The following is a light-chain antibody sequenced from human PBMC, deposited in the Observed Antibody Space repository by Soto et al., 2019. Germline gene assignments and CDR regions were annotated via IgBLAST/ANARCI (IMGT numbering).Light chain of an antibody. CDR2: EVS. J-gene: IGLJ1*01. Sequence: QSALTQPASVSGSPGQSITISCTGTSSDIGGYNFVSWYHQHPGKAPKLMIYEVSNRPSGVSDRFSGSKSGNTASLTISGLQAEDEADYYCSSYTTSYFYVFGPGTKLTVL. CDR3: SSYTTSYFYV. CDR1: SSDIGGYNF. V-gene: IGLV2-14*01.